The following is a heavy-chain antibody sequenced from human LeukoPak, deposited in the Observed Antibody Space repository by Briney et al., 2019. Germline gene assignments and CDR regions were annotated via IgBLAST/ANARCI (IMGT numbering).Heavy chain of an antibody. D-gene: IGHD6-6*01. CDR1: GFTFSSYA. Sequence: GGSLRLSCAASGFTFSSYAMTWVRQAPGKGLEWLSVIYSGGYADSVKGRFFISRDISENMVCLQMNSLSVEDTAVYFCARGRPAHYFDSWGPGTLVTVS. J-gene: IGHJ4*02. V-gene: IGHV3-66*01. CDR2: IYSGG. CDR3: ARGRPAHYFDS.